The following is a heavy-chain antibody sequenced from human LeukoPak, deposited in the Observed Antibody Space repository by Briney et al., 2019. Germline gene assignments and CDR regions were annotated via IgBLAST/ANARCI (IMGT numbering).Heavy chain of an antibody. CDR2: IYYSGST. J-gene: IGHJ4*02. CDR1: GGSISSSSYY. Sequence: SETLSLTCTVSGGSISSSSYYWGWIRQPPGKGLEWIGTIYYSGSTYYNPSLKSRLTMSVDTSKRQFSLNLTSVTAADTAIYFCARHGYTASHYFLDFWSQGTLVTVSS. CDR3: ARHGYTASHYFLDF. V-gene: IGHV4-39*07. D-gene: IGHD3-16*01.